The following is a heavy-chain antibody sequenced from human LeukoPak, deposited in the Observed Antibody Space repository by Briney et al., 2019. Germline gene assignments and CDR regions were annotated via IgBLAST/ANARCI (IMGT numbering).Heavy chain of an antibody. Sequence: GGSLRLSCAASGFTFTSYWLNWVRQAPGKGLEWVSAISGSGGSTFYADSVKGRFTISRDNSKNTLYLQMNSLRAEDTAVYYCAKWARRDGYNFGYWGQGTLVTVSS. CDR3: AKWARRDGYNFGY. V-gene: IGHV3-23*01. D-gene: IGHD5-24*01. CDR1: GFTFTSYW. CDR2: ISGSGGST. J-gene: IGHJ4*02.